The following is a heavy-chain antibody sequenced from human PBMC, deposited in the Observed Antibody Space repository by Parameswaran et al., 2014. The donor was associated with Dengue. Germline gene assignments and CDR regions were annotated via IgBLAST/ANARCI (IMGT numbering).Heavy chain of an antibody. V-gene: IGHV2-26*01. D-gene: IGHD1-26*01. Sequence: WIRQPPGKALEWLAHIFSNDEKSYSTSLKSRLTISKDTSKSQVVLTMTNMDPVDTATYYCARMLFEWELRSSPKFDYWGQGTLVTVSS. CDR2: IFSNDEK. CDR3: ARMLFEWELRSSPKFDY. J-gene: IGHJ4*02.